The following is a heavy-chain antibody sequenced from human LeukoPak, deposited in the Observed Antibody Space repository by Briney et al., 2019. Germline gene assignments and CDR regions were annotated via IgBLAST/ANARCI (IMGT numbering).Heavy chain of an antibody. CDR3: ARDPSNIWGEGYYFGY. D-gene: IGHD3-16*01. Sequence: ASVKVSCKASGYTLTSYGISWVRQAPGQGREWMGWISAYNGNTNYAQKLQGRVTMTTDTSTSTAYMELRSLRSDDTAVYYCARDPSNIWGEGYYFGYWGQGTLVTVSS. CDR2: ISAYNGNT. V-gene: IGHV1-18*01. CDR1: GYTLTSYG. J-gene: IGHJ4*02.